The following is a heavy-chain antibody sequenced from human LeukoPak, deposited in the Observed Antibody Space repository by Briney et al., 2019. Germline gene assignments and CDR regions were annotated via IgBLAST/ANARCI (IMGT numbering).Heavy chain of an antibody. Sequence: GSVKVSCKASGYTFPDSGITWVRQAPGQGLEWMGLISVYNGNTNYAQTLKGRFTLTTDTSTSTAYKELRSLRSDDTALYYCARTCSSSSSYIVHWGQGTLVTVSS. V-gene: IGHV1-18*01. J-gene: IGHJ4*02. CDR2: ISVYNGNT. CDR1: GYTFPDSG. CDR3: ARTCSSSSSYIVH. D-gene: IGHD2-2*02.